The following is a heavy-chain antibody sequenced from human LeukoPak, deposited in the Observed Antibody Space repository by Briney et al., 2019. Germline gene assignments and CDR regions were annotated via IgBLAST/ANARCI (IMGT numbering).Heavy chain of an antibody. V-gene: IGHV4-59*01. Sequence: SETLSLTCTVSGDSIDSYSGTWIRQPPGKGLEWIGYIHDRGFTNYSPSLKSRLTISRDTSKNQVSLSLTSVTAADTAVYFCATLCVDYSDGGVSYGGPHLPDWGQGTLVSVSS. D-gene: IGHD3-22*01. CDR2: IHDRGFT. J-gene: IGHJ4*02. CDR1: GDSIDSYS. CDR3: ATLCVDYSDGGVSYGGPHLPD.